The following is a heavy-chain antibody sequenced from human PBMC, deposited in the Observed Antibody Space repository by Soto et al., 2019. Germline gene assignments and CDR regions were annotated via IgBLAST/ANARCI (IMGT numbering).Heavy chain of an antibody. Sequence: ASVKVSCKASGGTFSSYTISWVRQAPGQGLEWMGRIIPILGIANYAQKFQGRVTITADKSTSTAYMELSSLRSEDTAVYYCARDGGGGYDKKAFDYWGQGTPVTVSS. V-gene: IGHV1-69*04. CDR2: IIPILGIA. J-gene: IGHJ4*02. D-gene: IGHD5-12*01. CDR3: ARDGGGGYDKKAFDY. CDR1: GGTFSSYT.